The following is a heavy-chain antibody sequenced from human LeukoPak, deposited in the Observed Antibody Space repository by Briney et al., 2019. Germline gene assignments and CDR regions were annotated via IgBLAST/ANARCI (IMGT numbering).Heavy chain of an antibody. D-gene: IGHD1-26*01. CDR2: ISGRGHNT. V-gene: IGHV3-23*01. CDR1: GFTFSNYG. Sequence: GVSLRLYCAASGFTFSNYGMTWVRQAPGKGLDWVSTISGRGHNTYYADSVKGRFTVSRDNSKNTLYLQMNSLRAEDTAVYYCARVLWDLNYFDYWGQRTLVTVSS. CDR3: ARVLWDLNYFDY. J-gene: IGHJ4*02.